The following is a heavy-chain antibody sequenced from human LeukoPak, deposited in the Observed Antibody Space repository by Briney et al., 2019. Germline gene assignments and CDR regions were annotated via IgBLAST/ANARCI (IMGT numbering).Heavy chain of an antibody. Sequence: GASVKVSCKASGYTFTGYYMHWVRQAPGQGLEWMGWINPNSGGTNYAQKLQGRVTMTTDTSTSTAYMELRSLRSDDTAVYYCARAQKFQLLWFGELLSPFDYWGQGTLVTVSS. D-gene: IGHD3-10*01. V-gene: IGHV1-2*02. CDR2: INPNSGGT. CDR1: GYTFTGYY. J-gene: IGHJ4*02. CDR3: ARAQKFQLLWFGELLSPFDY.